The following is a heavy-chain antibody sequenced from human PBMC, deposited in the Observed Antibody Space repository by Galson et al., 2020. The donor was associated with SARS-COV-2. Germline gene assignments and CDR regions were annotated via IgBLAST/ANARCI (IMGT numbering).Heavy chain of an antibody. CDR3: AKVGDGYRWAYFQH. CDR2: IYSGGST. J-gene: IGHJ1*01. V-gene: IGHV3-23*03. D-gene: IGHD5-12*01. Sequence: GESLKISCAASGFTFSSYAMSWVRHAPGKGLEWVSVIYSGGSTYHADSVKGRFTISRDNSKNTLYLQMNSLRAEDTAVYYCAKVGDGYRWAYFQHWGEGTLVTVSS. CDR1: GFTFSSYA.